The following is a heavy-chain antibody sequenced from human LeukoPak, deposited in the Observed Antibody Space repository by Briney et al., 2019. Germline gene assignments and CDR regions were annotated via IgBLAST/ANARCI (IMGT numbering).Heavy chain of an antibody. D-gene: IGHD5-18*01. Sequence: SETLSLTCTVSGGSISSYYWGWIRQPPGKGLEWIGSIYYSGSTYYNPSLKSRVTISVDTSKNQFSLKLSSVTAADTAVYYCARDQGYSYGSPPGLFDYWGQGTLVTVSS. CDR1: GGSISSYY. CDR2: IYYSGST. CDR3: ARDQGYSYGSPPGLFDY. V-gene: IGHV4-39*07. J-gene: IGHJ4*02.